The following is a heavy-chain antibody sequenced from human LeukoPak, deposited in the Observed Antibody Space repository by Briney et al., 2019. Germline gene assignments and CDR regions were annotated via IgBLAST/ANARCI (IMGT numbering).Heavy chain of an antibody. V-gene: IGHV4-34*01. CDR2: INHSGST. Sequence: SETLSLTCAVYGGSFSGYYWSWIRQPPGKGLEWIGEINHSGSTYYNPSLKSRVTISVDTSKNQFSLKLSSVTAADTAVYYCAARRTTGEDWGQGTLVTVSS. CDR3: AARRTTGED. CDR1: GGSFSGYY. D-gene: IGHD4-11*01. J-gene: IGHJ4*02.